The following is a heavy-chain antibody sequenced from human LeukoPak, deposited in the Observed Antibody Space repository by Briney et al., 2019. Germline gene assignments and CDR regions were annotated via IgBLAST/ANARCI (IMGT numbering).Heavy chain of an antibody. CDR3: ARLRYFDWFLFWFDP. D-gene: IGHD3-9*01. Sequence: GGSLRLSCAASGFTVSSNYMSWVRQAPGKGLEWVSVIYSGGSTYYADSVKGRFTISRDNSKNTLYLQMNSLRAEDTAVYYCARLRYFDWFLFWFDPWGQGTLVTVSS. CDR1: GFTVSSNY. J-gene: IGHJ5*02. CDR2: IYSGGST. V-gene: IGHV3-53*01.